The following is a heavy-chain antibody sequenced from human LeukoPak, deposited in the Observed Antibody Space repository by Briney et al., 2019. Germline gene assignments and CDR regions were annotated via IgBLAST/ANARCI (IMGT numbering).Heavy chain of an antibody. J-gene: IGHJ4*02. Sequence: PSETLSLTSTVSGGSIISSRFYWGWIRQPPGKGLEWLGCFYYSGGTYSNPSRKSRVTIPVETSKNQFYLKLSSVTAADPAVYYCARHLYSSSRNPPFDYWGQGTLVTVSS. CDR3: ARHLYSSSRNPPFDY. CDR2: FYYSGGT. D-gene: IGHD6-13*01. V-gene: IGHV4-39*01. CDR1: GGSIISSRFY.